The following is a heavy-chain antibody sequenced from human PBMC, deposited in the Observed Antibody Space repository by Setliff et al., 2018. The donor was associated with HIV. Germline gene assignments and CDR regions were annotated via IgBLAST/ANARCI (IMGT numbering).Heavy chain of an antibody. CDR1: GGSISSYY. V-gene: IGHV4-59*01. D-gene: IGHD3-22*01. Sequence: SETLSLTCTVYGGSISSYYWSWIRQPPGKGLEWIGYILFSVSTNYNPSLKSRVTISVDTSKNQLSLKMSSVTAADTAVYYCARSPGYYDSSSGYLYFFDYWGQGTLVTVSS. CDR2: ILFSVST. CDR3: ARSPGYYDSSSGYLYFFDY. J-gene: IGHJ4*02.